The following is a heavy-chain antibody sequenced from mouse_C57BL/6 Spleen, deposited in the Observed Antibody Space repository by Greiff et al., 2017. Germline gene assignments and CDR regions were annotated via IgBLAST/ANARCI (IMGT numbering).Heavy chain of an antibody. Sequence: QVQLQQSGAELVRPGASVKLSCKASGYTFTDYYINWVKQRPGQGLEWIARIYPGSGNTYYNEKFKGKATLTAEKSSSTAYMQLSSLTSEDSAVYFCARGGGKGDYFDYWGQGTTLTVSS. CDR1: GYTFTDYY. CDR3: ARGGGKGDYFDY. J-gene: IGHJ2*01. V-gene: IGHV1-76*01. D-gene: IGHD1-1*02. CDR2: IYPGSGNT.